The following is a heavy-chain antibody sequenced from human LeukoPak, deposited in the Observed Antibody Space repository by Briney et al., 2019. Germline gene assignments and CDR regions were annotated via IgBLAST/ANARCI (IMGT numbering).Heavy chain of an antibody. J-gene: IGHJ5*02. CDR1: GFTFSSYW. D-gene: IGHD6-19*01. CDR3: ERDESSGWYGLSYNWFDP. V-gene: IGHV3-7*03. CDR2: IKQDGSEK. Sequence: PGGSLRLSCAASGFTFSSYWMSWVRQAPGKGLEWVASIKQDGSEKYYVDSVKDRFTISRDNAKNSLYLQMNSLRAEDTAVYYCERDESSGWYGLSYNWFDPWGQGTLVTVSS.